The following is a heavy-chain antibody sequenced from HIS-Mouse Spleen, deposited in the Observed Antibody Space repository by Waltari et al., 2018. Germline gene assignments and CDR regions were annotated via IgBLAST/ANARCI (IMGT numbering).Heavy chain of an antibody. CDR1: GFTVSSTY. J-gene: IGHJ6*02. CDR2: IYSGGST. CDR3: ARDTVIAARSYGMDV. V-gene: IGHV3-53*01. D-gene: IGHD6-6*01. Sequence: EVQLVESGGGLIQPGGSLRLSCSASGFTVSSTYIRCVRQAPGKGLEWVSVIYSGGSTYYADSVKGRFTISRDNSKNTLYLQMNSLRAEDTAVYYCARDTVIAARSYGMDVWGQGTTVTVSS.